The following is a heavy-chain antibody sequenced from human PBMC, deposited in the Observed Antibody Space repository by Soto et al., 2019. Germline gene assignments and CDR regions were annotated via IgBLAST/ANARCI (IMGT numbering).Heavy chain of an antibody. Sequence: SETLSLTCAVYGGSFSGYYWTWIRQPPGTGLEWIGEINHSGSTNYNPSLKSRVTISVDTSKNQFSLKLTSVTAADTAVYYCARDKLTGLFDYWGQXTLVTVS. V-gene: IGHV4-34*01. CDR1: GGSFSGYY. CDR2: INHSGST. CDR3: ARDKLTGLFDY. J-gene: IGHJ4*02. D-gene: IGHD2-8*02.